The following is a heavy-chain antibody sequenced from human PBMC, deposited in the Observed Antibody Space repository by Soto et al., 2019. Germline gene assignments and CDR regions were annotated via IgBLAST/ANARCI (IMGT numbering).Heavy chain of an antibody. V-gene: IGHV4-39*01. CDR2: IYYSGST. Sequence: SETLSLTCTVSGGSITSSSYYWGWIRQPPGKGLEWIGSIYYSGSTYYNPSLKSRVTISVDTSKNQFSLKLSSVTAADTAVYYCATLEVGGTYAYTFDPWGQGTLVTVSS. CDR3: ATLEVGGTYAYTFDP. J-gene: IGHJ5*02. CDR1: GGSITSSSYY. D-gene: IGHD1-26*01.